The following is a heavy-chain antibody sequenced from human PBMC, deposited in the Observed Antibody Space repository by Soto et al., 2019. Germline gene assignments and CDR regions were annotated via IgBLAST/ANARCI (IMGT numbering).Heavy chain of an antibody. CDR1: GGPISSSGHY. Sequence: SETLSLTCTVSGGPISSSGHYWGWIRQPPGKGLDWIGSLSYSGRTYYNPSLKSRVTISVDTSKNQFSLRLSSVTAADTAVYYCARHEAYTYGAPSGAFDVWGQVTMVTVSS. CDR2: LSYSGRT. CDR3: ARHEAYTYGAPSGAFDV. D-gene: IGHD5-18*01. J-gene: IGHJ3*01. V-gene: IGHV4-39*01.